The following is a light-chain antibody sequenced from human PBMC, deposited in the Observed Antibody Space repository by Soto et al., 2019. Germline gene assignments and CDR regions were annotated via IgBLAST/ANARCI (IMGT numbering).Light chain of an antibody. CDR3: QHRSSWPLT. V-gene: IGKV3-11*01. J-gene: IGKJ3*01. CDR1: ETVNSY. Sequence: EIVLTQSPATLSLSPGERATLSCRASETVNSYLAWYQQKPGQAPRLLIYDVSKRATGIPARFSGSGSGTDFTLAISSLEPDDFAVYYCQHRSSWPLTFGPGTKVEIK. CDR2: DVS.